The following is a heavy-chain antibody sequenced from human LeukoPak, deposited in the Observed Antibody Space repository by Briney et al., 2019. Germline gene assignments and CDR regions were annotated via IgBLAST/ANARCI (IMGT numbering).Heavy chain of an antibody. J-gene: IGHJ4*02. CDR1: GYTFTGYY. Sequence: ASVKVSCKASGYTFTGYYMHWVRQAPGQGLEWMGWINPNSGGTNYAQKFQGRVTMTRDTSISTAHMELSRLRSDDTAVCYCARDTYPGVGAPGYWGQGTLVTVSS. V-gene: IGHV1-2*02. CDR2: INPNSGGT. CDR3: ARDTYPGVGAPGY. D-gene: IGHD1-26*01.